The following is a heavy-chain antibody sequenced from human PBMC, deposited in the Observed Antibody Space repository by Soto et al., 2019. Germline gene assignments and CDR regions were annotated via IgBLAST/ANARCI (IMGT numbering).Heavy chain of an antibody. CDR3: ARGYTAFDP. CDR1: GGSISSYY. J-gene: IGHJ5*02. CDR2: IYYSGST. V-gene: IGHV4-59*01. Sequence: QVQLQESGPGLVKPSETLSLTCTVSGGSISSYYWSWIRQPPGKGLEWIGYIYYSGSTNYNPSLKSRVTISVDTSKNQFSLQLSSVTAADTAVYYCARGYTAFDPWGQGTLVTVSS. D-gene: IGHD2-2*02.